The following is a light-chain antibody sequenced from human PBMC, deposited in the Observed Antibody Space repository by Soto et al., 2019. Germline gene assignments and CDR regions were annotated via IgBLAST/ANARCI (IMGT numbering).Light chain of an antibody. V-gene: IGKV3-15*01. Sequence: EIVMTQSPATLSVSPGERATLSCRASQSVSSNLAWYQQKPGQAPRLLIYGASTRATGIPARFSGSGSGTEFTLTISSLQSVDFAVYYCQQYNTWPPYTFGQGTKLEIK. J-gene: IGKJ2*01. CDR3: QQYNTWPPYT. CDR1: QSVSSN. CDR2: GAS.